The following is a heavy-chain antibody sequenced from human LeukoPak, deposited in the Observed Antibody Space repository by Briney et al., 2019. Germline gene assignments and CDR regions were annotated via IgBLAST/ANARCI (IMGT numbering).Heavy chain of an antibody. D-gene: IGHD6-13*01. CDR2: IKQDGSDK. J-gene: IGHJ6*03. Sequence: GGSLRLSCAASGFTFSSYWMSWVRQAPGRGLEWVANIKQDGSDKYYVDSVKGRFTISRDNAKNSLYLQMNSLRAEDTAVYYCARDYSWYDYYYYYMDVWGKGTTVTVSS. CDR1: GFTFSSYW. CDR3: ARDYSWYDYYYYYMDV. V-gene: IGHV3-7*01.